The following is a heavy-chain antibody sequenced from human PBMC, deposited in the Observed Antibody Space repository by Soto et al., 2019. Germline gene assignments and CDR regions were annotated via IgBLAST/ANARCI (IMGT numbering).Heavy chain of an antibody. CDR2: IYWNDDK. Sequence: QITLKESGPTLVKPTQTLSLTCTFSAFSLSTNGVGVGWIRQPPGKALEWLALIYWNDDKRYSPSLKGRLTITEDTYKSQVVLTMTNMDPVDTATYYCVHTLISHDYVSWYFDLWGRGTLVTVSS. D-gene: IGHD3-16*01. J-gene: IGHJ2*01. CDR1: AFSLSTNGVG. CDR3: VHTLISHDYVSWYFDL. V-gene: IGHV2-5*01.